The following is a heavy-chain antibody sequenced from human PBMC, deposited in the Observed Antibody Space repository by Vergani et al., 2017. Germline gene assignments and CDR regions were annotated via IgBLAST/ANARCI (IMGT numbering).Heavy chain of an antibody. CDR2: IKQDGSEK. J-gene: IGHJ4*02. Sequence: EVQLVESGGGLVQPGGSLRLSCAASGFTFSIYWMSWVRQAPGKGLEWVANIKQDGSEKYYVDSVKGRFTISRDNAKNSLYLKMNSLRAEDTAVYYCAASEGHGYWGQGTLVTVSS. V-gene: IGHV3-7*03. CDR1: GFTFSIYW. CDR3: AASEGHGY.